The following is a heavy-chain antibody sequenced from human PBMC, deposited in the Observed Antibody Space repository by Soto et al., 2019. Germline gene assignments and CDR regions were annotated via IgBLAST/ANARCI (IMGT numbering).Heavy chain of an antibody. CDR3: AKEGVSGSLDY. Sequence: PGGSLRLSCVASGFTFSSYEMNWVRQAPGKGLEWVSDLGSSGNSINYADSVKGRVTISRDNAKNSLYLQMNSLRAEDTAVYYRAKEGVSGSLDYWGQGTLVTVSS. J-gene: IGHJ4*02. D-gene: IGHD1-26*01. CDR1: GFTFSSYE. CDR2: LGSSGNSI. V-gene: IGHV3-48*03.